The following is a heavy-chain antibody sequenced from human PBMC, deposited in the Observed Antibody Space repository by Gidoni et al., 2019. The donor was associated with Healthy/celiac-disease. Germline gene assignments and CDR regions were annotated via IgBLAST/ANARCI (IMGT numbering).Heavy chain of an antibody. V-gene: IGHV3-48*02. Sequence: EVQLVESGGGLVQPGGSLRLSCAASGFTFSSYSMNWVRQAPGKGLEWVSYISSSSSTIYYADSVKGRFTISRDNAKNSLYLQRNSLRDEDTAVYYCARQTKKYYYYMDVWGKGTTVTVSS. CDR3: ARQTKKYYYYMDV. J-gene: IGHJ6*03. CDR1: GFTFSSYS. CDR2: ISSSSSTI. D-gene: IGHD1-1*01.